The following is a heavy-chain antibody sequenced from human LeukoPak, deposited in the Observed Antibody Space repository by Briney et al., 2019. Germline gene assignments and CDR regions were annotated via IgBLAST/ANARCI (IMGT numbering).Heavy chain of an antibody. V-gene: IGHV1-69*05. CDR3: ARSRYYDSSGQLLNFDY. D-gene: IGHD3-22*01. J-gene: IGHJ4*02. CDR2: IIPIFGTA. CDR1: GRTFITYA. Sequence: SVSVSYTPAGRTFITYAISWVSQAPGQGGGGRGGIIPIFGTANYAQKFQGRVTITTAESTTTAYMELSSLRSEDTAVYYCARSRYYDSSGQLLNFDYWGQGTLVTVSS.